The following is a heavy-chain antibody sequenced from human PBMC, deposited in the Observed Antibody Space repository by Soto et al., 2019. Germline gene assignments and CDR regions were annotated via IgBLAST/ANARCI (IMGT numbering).Heavy chain of an antibody. V-gene: IGHV1-8*01. D-gene: IGHD3-10*01. CDR3: AKVSRKGSAIDFDY. J-gene: IGHJ4*02. Sequence: QVXLVQXGXELKXPGASVKVSCKASGYTFSNYDMNWVRQATGQGPEWIGWVNPNNGDTGYAQKFQGRVTLATDISTTTAYMELTSLRSEDTAIYYCAKVSRKGSAIDFDYWGQGTLITVSS. CDR1: GYTFSNYD. CDR2: VNPNNGDT.